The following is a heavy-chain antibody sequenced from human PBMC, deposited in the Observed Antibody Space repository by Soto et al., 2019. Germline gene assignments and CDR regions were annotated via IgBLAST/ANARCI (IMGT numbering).Heavy chain of an antibody. CDR3: ARDTRYYFDY. J-gene: IGHJ4*02. D-gene: IGHD2-2*01. V-gene: IGHV3-30-3*01. CDR1: GFTFSSYA. CDR2: ISYDENNK. Sequence: QVHLVESGGGVVQPGRSLRLSCAASGFTFSSYAMHWVRQAPGKGLEWVAVISYDENNKYYTDSVKGRFTISRENSKNTLYLQMNSLRAEDTAVYYCARDTRYYFDYWGQGTLITVSS.